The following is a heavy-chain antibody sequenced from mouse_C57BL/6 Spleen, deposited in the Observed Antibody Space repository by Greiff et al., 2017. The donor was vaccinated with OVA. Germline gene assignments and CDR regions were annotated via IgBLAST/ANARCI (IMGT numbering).Heavy chain of an antibody. CDR3: ARSHYGSSPLFDY. CDR2: INPSSGYT. Sequence: QVQLKQSGAELAKPGASVKLSCKASGYTFTSYWMHWVKQRPGQGLEWIGYINPSSGYTKYNQKFKDKATLTADKSSSTAYMQLSSLTYEDSAVYYCARSHYGSSPLFDYWGQGTTLTVSS. CDR1: GYTFTSYW. J-gene: IGHJ2*01. V-gene: IGHV1-7*01. D-gene: IGHD1-1*01.